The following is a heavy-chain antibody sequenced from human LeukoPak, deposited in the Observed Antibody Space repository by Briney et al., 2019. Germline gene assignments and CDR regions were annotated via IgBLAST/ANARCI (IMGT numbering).Heavy chain of an antibody. CDR2: IKQDGSAK. D-gene: IGHD3-22*01. V-gene: IGHV3-7*01. Sequence: PGGSLRLSCAASGFTFSIFWMSWVRQAPGKGLEWVANIKQDGSAKYYVDSVKGRFTISRDNARNSLYLEMNNLRAEDTAIYYCATSYDSSGNNWGQGTLDTVSS. CDR3: ATSYDSSGNN. CDR1: GFTFSIFW. J-gene: IGHJ4*02.